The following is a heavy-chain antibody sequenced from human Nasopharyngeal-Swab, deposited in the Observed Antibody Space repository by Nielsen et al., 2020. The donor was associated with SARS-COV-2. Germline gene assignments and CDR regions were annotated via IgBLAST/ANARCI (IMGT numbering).Heavy chain of an antibody. CDR3: AKRSDYDFWSGGLYYYYYGMDV. CDR2: IWYDGSNK. V-gene: IGHV3-30*02. J-gene: IGHJ6*02. Sequence: GESLKISCAASGFTFSSYGMHWVRQAPGKGLEWVAVIWYDGSNKYYADSVKGRFTISRDNSKNTLYLQMNSLRAEDTAVYYCAKRSDYDFWSGGLYYYYYGMDVWGQGTTVTVSS. D-gene: IGHD3-3*01. CDR1: GFTFSSYG.